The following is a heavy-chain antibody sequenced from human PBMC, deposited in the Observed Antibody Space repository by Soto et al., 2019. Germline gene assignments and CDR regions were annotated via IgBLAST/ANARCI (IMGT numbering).Heavy chain of an antibody. Sequence: EVQLLESGGGLVQPGGSLRLSCAASGFTFGNYAMSWVRQAPWKGLEWVSAISGRGGSTFYADSVKGRFTISRDNSKNTLYLQLNSLRAEDTAIYYCARRLPHDYGFDYWGHGTLVTVSS. CDR3: ARRLPHDYGFDY. CDR2: ISGRGGST. V-gene: IGHV3-23*01. J-gene: IGHJ4*01. CDR1: GFTFGNYA. D-gene: IGHD4-17*01.